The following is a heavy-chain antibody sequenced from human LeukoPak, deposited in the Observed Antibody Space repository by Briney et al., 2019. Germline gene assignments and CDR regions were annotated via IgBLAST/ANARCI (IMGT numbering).Heavy chain of an antibody. J-gene: IGHJ4*02. V-gene: IGHV3-11*06. CDR1: GFTFSDYY. Sequence: GGSLRLSCSASGFTFSDYYMTWIRQAPGKGLEWISYISHTSSYTNHAAAVKGRFIISRVTAKNSLSLQMTSQLGAETAMYYCARWSFSGTAPFDYWGQGTLVTVSS. D-gene: IGHD1-1*01. CDR3: ARWSFSGTAPFDY. CDR2: ISHTSSYT.